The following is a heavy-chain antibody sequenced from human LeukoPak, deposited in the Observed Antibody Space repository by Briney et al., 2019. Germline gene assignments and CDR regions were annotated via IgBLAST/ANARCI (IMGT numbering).Heavy chain of an antibody. CDR2: IYPGDSDT. Sequence: GESLKISCKGSGYSFSKYWIGWVRQMPGKGLEWMGIIYPGDSDTRYSPSFQGQVTISADKSISTAYLQWNSLKASDTAIYYCARPRYTSSWYVAWFDPWGQGTLVTASS. J-gene: IGHJ5*02. CDR3: ARPRYTSSWYVAWFDP. CDR1: GYSFSKYW. D-gene: IGHD6-13*01. V-gene: IGHV5-51*01.